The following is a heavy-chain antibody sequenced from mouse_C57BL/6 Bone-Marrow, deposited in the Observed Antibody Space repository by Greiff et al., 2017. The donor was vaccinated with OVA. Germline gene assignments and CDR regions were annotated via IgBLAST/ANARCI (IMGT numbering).Heavy chain of an antibody. D-gene: IGHD2-3*01. CDR3: ARHRGGYYPHYYAMDY. CDR2: ISGGGGNT. V-gene: IGHV5-9*01. CDR1: GFTFSSYT. Sequence: EVQLQQSGGGLVKPGGSLKLSCAASGFTFSSYTMSWVRQTPEKRLEWVATISGGGGNTHYPDSVKGRFPISRDNAKNTLYLQMSSLRSEDTALYYCARHRGGYYPHYYAMDYWGQGTSVTVSS. J-gene: IGHJ4*01.